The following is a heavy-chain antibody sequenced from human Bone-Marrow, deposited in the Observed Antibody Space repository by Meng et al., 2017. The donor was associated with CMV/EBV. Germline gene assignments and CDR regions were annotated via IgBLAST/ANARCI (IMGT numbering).Heavy chain of an antibody. CDR2: ISSSSSYI. J-gene: IGHJ4*02. V-gene: IGHV3-21*01. D-gene: IGHD4-11*01. CDR1: GFTFSSYA. Sequence: GESLKISCAASGFTFSSYAMHWVRQAPGKGLEWVSSISSSSSYIYYADSVKGRFTISRDNAKNSLYLQMNSLRAEDTAVYYCARNHLGSNYEGYWGQGTLVTVSS. CDR3: ARNHLGSNYEGY.